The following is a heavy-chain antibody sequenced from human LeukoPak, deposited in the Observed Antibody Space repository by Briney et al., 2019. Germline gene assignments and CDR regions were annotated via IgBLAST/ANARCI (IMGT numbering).Heavy chain of an antibody. J-gene: IGHJ4*02. CDR2: ISSSGST. Sequence: SETLSLTCTVSGDSISSGDYYWSWIRQPAGKGLEWIGRISSSGSTNYNPSLKSRVTISVDTSKNQFSLKLSSVTAADTAVYYCARGSYRGITMIVVVTPSFDYWGQGTLVTVSS. D-gene: IGHD3-22*01. CDR3: ARGSYRGITMIVVVTPSFDY. V-gene: IGHV4-61*02. CDR1: GDSISSGDYY.